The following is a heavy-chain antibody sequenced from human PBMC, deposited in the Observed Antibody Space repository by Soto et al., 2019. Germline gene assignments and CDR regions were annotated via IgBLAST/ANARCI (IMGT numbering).Heavy chain of an antibody. CDR3: ARVPLPTKYGDYGLLFDY. Sequence: PSETLSLTCTVSGGSISSGDYYWSWIRQPPGKGLEWIGYIYYSGSTYYNPSLKSRVTISVDTSKNQFSLKLSSVTAADTAVYYCARVPLPTKYGDYGLLFDYWGQGTLVTVYS. D-gene: IGHD4-17*01. V-gene: IGHV4-30-4*01. J-gene: IGHJ4*02. CDR1: GGSISSGDYY. CDR2: IYYSGST.